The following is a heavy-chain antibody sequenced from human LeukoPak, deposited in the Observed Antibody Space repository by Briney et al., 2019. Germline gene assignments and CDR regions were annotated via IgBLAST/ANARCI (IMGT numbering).Heavy chain of an antibody. Sequence: PGGSLRLSCAASGFTFSSYNMNWVRQAPGKGLEWVSSITSSSIHIFYADSVRGRFTISRDNAKNSLYLQLNSLRAEDTAIYYCARDPYSGAYGDTYYYYMDVWGKGNTVTISS. D-gene: IGHD1-26*01. CDR2: ITSSSIHI. CDR1: GFTFSSYN. CDR3: ARDPYSGAYGDTYYYYMDV. V-gene: IGHV3-21*01. J-gene: IGHJ6*03.